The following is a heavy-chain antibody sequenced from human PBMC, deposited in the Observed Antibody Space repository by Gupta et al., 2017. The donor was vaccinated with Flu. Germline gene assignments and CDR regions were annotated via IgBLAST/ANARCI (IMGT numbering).Heavy chain of an antibody. CDR1: GGSISSYY. J-gene: IGHJ4*02. CDR2: IYYSGST. CDR3: ASYEGRNGYFDY. Sequence: QVQLQESGPGLVKPSETLSLTCTVSGGSISSYYWSWIRQPPGKGLEWIGYIYYSGSTNYNPSLKSRVTISVDTSKNQFSLKLSSVTAADTAVYYCASYEGRNGYFDYWGQGTLVTVSS. V-gene: IGHV4-59*01. D-gene: IGHD1-1*01.